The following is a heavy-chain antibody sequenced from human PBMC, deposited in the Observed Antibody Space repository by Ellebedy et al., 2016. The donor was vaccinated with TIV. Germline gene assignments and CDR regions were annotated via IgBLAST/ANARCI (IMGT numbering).Heavy chain of an antibody. CDR3: AKGIGMDV. J-gene: IGHJ6*02. Sequence: MPSETLSLTCGVSGGPFRGYYWSWISQSPGKGLEWSGEIIHRGESNYNPSLKRRVTLSVDPSKNQISLSLSSMTAADTAVYYWAKGIGMDVWGPGTTVIVS. D-gene: IGHD2-21*01. CDR1: GGPFRGYY. V-gene: IGHV4-34*12. CDR2: IIHRGES.